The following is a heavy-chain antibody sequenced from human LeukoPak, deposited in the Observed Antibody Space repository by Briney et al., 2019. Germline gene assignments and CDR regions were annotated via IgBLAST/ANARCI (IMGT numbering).Heavy chain of an antibody. CDR2: IIPIFGTA. CDR3: AKDPTFQPGIFHMDV. V-gene: IGHV1-69*13. J-gene: IGHJ6*03. Sequence: ASVKVSCKASGGTFSSYAISWVRQAPGQGLEWMGGIIPIFGTANYAQKFQGRVTITADESTSTAYMELSSLRSEDTAVYYCAKDPTFQPGIFHMDVWGKGTTVTVSS. D-gene: IGHD2-15*01. CDR1: GGTFSSYA.